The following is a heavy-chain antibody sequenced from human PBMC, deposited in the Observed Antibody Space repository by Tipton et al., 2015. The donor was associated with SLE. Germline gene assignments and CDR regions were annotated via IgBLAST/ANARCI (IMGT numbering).Heavy chain of an antibody. CDR3: AGAWQGYCSGGTCYVLDY. CDR1: GASISSHY. D-gene: IGHD2-15*01. V-gene: IGHV4-59*11. J-gene: IGHJ4*02. Sequence: TLSLTCTVSGASISSHYWSWIRQSPGKGLEWIGYISDGGDTKYNPSLMSRLTISGDTSKNQFSLKLRSVTAADTAVYYCAGAWQGYCSGGTCYVLDYWGQGTLVTVSS. CDR2: ISDGGDT.